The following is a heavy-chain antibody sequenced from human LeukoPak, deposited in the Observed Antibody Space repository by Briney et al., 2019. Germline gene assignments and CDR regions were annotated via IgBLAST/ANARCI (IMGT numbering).Heavy chain of an antibody. Sequence: GGSLRLSCVASGFNFRTYAMDWVRQAPGKGLEWVGDISYDGGYASYAAAVRDRFTISRDNSKNTLFLQINSLSPEDAAVYYCATESSLSNWGQGTLVTVSS. CDR1: GFNFRTYA. CDR3: ATESSLSN. V-gene: IGHV3-30*04. CDR2: ISYDGGYA. J-gene: IGHJ4*02.